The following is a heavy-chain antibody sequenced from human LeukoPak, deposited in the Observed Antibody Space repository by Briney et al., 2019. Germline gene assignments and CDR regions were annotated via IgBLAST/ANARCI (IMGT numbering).Heavy chain of an antibody. CDR2: INSGGSN. J-gene: IGHJ2*01. Sequence: GGSLRLSCGASGFNVSSNYMSWVPQARGKGVEWVSVINSGGSNYYAASVKGRFTISRDSSKNTLYLQMNSLRAEDTVVYYCARDYDSSGYHYWYFDLWGRGTLVTVSS. CDR1: GFNVSSNY. CDR3: ARDYDSSGYHYWYFDL. D-gene: IGHD3-22*01. V-gene: IGHV3-53*01.